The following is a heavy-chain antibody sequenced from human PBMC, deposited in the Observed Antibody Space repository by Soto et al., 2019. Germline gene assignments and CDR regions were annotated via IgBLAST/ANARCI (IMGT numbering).Heavy chain of an antibody. V-gene: IGHV4-34*01. CDR1: GGSFSGYY. CDR2: INHSGST. Sequence: QVQLQQWGAGLLKPSETLSLTCAVYGGSFSGYYWSWIRQPPGKGLEWIGEINHSGSTNYNPSLKSRVTISVDTSKNQFSLKLSSVTAADTAVYYCATAQQKITMVRGGYYYYGMDVWGQGTTVTVSS. D-gene: IGHD3-10*01. J-gene: IGHJ6*02. CDR3: ATAQQKITMVRGGYYYYGMDV.